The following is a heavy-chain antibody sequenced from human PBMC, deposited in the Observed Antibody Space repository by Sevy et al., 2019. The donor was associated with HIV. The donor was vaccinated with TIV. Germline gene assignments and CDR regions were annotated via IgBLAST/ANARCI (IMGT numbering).Heavy chain of an antibody. V-gene: IGHV4-4*02. D-gene: IGHD1-1*01. CDR3: ARVPVQLERPYYFDY. Sequence: SETLSLTCAASDGSISSGYWWSWVRQPPGKGLEWIGEVYHSGTTNYKPSLKSRVTISVDKSKNQFSLKLTSVTAADTAVYYCARVPVQLERPYYFDYWGQGTLVTVSS. CDR2: VYHSGTT. CDR1: DGSISSGYW. J-gene: IGHJ4*02.